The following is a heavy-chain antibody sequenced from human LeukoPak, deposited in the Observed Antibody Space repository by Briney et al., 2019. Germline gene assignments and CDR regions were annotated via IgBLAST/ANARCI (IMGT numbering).Heavy chain of an antibody. CDR2: ISSDGSIT. CDR1: GFTFSTYW. J-gene: IGHJ4*02. CDR3: AKASTFGELNRPFDY. D-gene: IGHD3-10*01. V-gene: IGHV3-74*01. Sequence: GGSLRLSCAASGFTFSTYWMHWVRQAPGKGLVWVSRISSDGSITSYADSVKGRFTISRDNAKNTLYLQMNSLRAEDTVVYYCAKASTFGELNRPFDYWGQGTLVTVSS.